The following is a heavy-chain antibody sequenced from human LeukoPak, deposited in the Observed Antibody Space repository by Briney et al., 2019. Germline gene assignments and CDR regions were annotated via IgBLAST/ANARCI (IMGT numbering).Heavy chain of an antibody. CDR2: IRYSGRT. V-gene: IGHV4-39*02. Sequence: PSETLSLTCTVSGGSVSRGSYYWSWTRQPPGKGLEWIGSIRYSGRTYYKPSLKSRVTLSVDTSKNQLLLNLRSVTAADTAMYYCAREFNGSPDYLGQGTLVTVSS. J-gene: IGHJ4*02. D-gene: IGHD6-25*01. CDR1: GGSVSRGSYY. CDR3: AREFNGSPDY.